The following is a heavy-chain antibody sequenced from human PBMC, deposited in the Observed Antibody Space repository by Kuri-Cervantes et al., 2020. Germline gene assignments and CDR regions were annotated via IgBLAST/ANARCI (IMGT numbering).Heavy chain of an antibody. D-gene: IGHD3-22*01. CDR2: INWNGGST. Sequence: GESLKISCAASGFTFDDYGMSWVRQAPGKGLEWVSGINWNGGSTGYADSVKGRFTISSDNSKNTLYLQMNSLRAEDTAVYYCASKLTTRGYYGSSGYYYWGQGTLVTVSS. J-gene: IGHJ4*02. CDR1: GFTFDDYG. V-gene: IGHV3-20*04. CDR3: ASKLTTRGYYGSSGYYY.